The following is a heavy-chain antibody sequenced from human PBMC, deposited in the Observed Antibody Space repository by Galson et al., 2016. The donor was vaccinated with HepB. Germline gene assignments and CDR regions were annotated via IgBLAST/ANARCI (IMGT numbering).Heavy chain of an antibody. J-gene: IGHJ4*02. CDR3: ARDVLYRFDS. V-gene: IGHV1-18*01. D-gene: IGHD2-2*02. Sequence: SVKVSCKAPGYTFTTSGISWVRQAPGQGLEWMGWISTYSGNTKYAQKFQGGLTLTTDSSTTTAYMELRSLRFDDTALYYCARDVLYRFDSWGQGTLVTVSS. CDR1: GYTFTTSG. CDR2: ISTYSGNT.